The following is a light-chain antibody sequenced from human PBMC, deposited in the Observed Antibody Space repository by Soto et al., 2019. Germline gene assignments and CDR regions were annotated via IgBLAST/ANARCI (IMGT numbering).Light chain of an antibody. Sequence: QSVLTQPRSVSGSPGQSVTISCTGTSSDVGGYNFVSWYQQHPGKAPKLMIYDVSKRPSGVPDRFSGSKSGNTASLIISGLQAEDEADYYCCSYAGSYSFEVFGGGTKLTAL. J-gene: IGLJ2*01. V-gene: IGLV2-11*01. CDR3: CSYAGSYSFEV. CDR2: DVS. CDR1: SSDVGGYNF.